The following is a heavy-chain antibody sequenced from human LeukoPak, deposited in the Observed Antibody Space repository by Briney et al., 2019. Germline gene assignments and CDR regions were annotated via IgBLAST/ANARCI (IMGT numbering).Heavy chain of an antibody. CDR2: IYYSGST. J-gene: IGHJ4*02. CDR3: ARGYCSGGSCYEDY. V-gene: IGHV4-59*08. CDR1: GGSISNYY. D-gene: IGHD2-15*01. Sequence: SETLSLTCTVSGGSISNYYWSWIRQPPGKGLEWIGFIYYSGSTSYNPSLKSRVTISVDTSKNQFSLKLSSVTAADTAVYYCARGYCSGGSCYEDYWGQGTLVTVSS.